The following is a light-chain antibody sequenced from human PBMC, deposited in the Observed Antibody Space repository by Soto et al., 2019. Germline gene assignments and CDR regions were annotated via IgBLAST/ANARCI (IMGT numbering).Light chain of an antibody. V-gene: IGLV2-23*02. Sequence: QSVLTQPASVSGSPGQSITISCTGTISNVGSYNLVSWYQQHPGKAPKLIIYEVNERPSGVSNRFSGSKSGNTASLTISGLQTEDEADYYCYSYEGGRVFGGGTKLTVL. CDR1: ISNVGSYNL. CDR3: YSYEGGRV. CDR2: EVN. J-gene: IGLJ3*02.